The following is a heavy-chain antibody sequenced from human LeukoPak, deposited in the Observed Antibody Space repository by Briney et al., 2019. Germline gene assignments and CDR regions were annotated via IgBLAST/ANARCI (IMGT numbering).Heavy chain of an antibody. V-gene: IGHV3-9*01. J-gene: IGHJ4*02. Sequence: GGSLRLSCAASGFTFDDYAMYWVRQAPGKGLEWVSGISWNSGSIGYADSVKGRFTISRDNAKNSLYLQMNSLRAEDTALYYCAKDIEGHPAGLACWGQGTLVTVSS. CDR1: GFTFDDYA. CDR2: ISWNSGSI. CDR3: AKDIEGHPAGLAC.